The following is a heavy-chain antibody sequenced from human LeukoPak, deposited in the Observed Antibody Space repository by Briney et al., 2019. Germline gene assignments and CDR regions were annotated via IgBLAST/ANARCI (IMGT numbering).Heavy chain of an antibody. CDR1: GFTFSDYY. CDR3: ARVSGSYRYNWFDP. D-gene: IGHD3-10*01. V-gene: IGHV3-11*01. J-gene: IGHJ5*02. Sequence: GGSLRLPCAASGFTFSDYYMSWIRQAPGKGLEWVSYISSSGSTIYYADSVKGRFTISRDNAKNSLYLQMNSLRAEDTAVYYCARVSGSYRYNWFDPWGQGTLVTVSS. CDR2: ISSSGSTI.